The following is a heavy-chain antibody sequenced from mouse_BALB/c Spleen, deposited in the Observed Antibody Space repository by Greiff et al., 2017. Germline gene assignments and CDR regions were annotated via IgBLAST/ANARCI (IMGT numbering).Heavy chain of an antibody. CDR3: TVLYTATSWFAY. D-gene: IGHD1-2*01. CDR2: IYPSDSYT. J-gene: IGHJ3*01. CDR1: GYTFTSYW. V-gene: IGHV1-69*02. Sequence: QVQLKQPGAELVRPGASVKLSCKASGYTFTSYWINWVKQRPGQGLEWIGNIYPSDSYTNYNQKFKDKATLTVDKSSSTAYMQLSSPTSEDSAVYYCTVLYTATSWFAYWGQGTLVTVSA.